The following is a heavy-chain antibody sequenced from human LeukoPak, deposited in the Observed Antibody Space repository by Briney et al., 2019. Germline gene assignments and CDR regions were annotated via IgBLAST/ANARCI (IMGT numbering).Heavy chain of an antibody. J-gene: IGHJ4*02. CDR2: ISTSGST. D-gene: IGHD5-12*01. V-gene: IGHV4-4*07. CDR1: GGSISSYY. Sequence: SETLSLTCTVSGGSISSYYWSWIRQPAGKGVEWVGRISTSGSTTYKPSLKSRVTMSVDTSKNQFSLKLSSVIAADTAVYYCAREGSDSAYDYYYWGQGTLATVSS. CDR3: AREGSDSAYDYYY.